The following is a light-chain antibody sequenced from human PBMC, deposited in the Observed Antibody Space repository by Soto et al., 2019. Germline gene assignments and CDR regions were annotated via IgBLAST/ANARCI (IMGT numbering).Light chain of an antibody. CDR3: QQSYNTPLT. CDR2: DAS. CDR1: QGTSNY. J-gene: IGKJ4*01. Sequence: DIQMTQSPSSLSASVGDRVSITCRASQGTSNYLAWYQQKSGKAPEVLISDASNLQSGVPSRFSGSGSGTDFTLTISSLQPEDSATYYCQQSYNTPLTFGGGTKVEI. V-gene: IGKV1-39*01.